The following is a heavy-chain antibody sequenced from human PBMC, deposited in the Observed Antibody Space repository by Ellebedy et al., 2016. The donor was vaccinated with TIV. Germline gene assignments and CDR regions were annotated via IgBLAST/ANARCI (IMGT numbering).Heavy chain of an antibody. CDR2: IYSGGAT. CDR3: MRRWS. J-gene: IGHJ4*02. Sequence: PGGSLRLSCAASAFTAGNNYMAWVRQAPGKGLEWISLIYSGGATHYADSVKGRFTISRDSSKNTLYLQMNSLRAEDTAVYYCMRRWSWGQGTLVTVSS. D-gene: IGHD2-15*01. CDR1: AFTAGNNY. V-gene: IGHV3-66*04.